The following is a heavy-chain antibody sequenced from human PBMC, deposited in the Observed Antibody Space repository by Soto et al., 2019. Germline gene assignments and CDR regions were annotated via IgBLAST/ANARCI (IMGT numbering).Heavy chain of an antibody. J-gene: IGHJ4*02. CDR1: GGSISSYY. CDR3: ARVASASDGYSSRSGILKQYYFDY. Sequence: SETLSLTCTVSGGSISSYYWSWIRQPPGKGLEWIGYIYYSGSTNYNPSLKSRVTISVDTSKNQFSLKLSPVTAADTAVYYCARVASASDGYSSRSGILKQYYFDYWGQGTLVTVSS. D-gene: IGHD6-13*01. V-gene: IGHV4-59*01. CDR2: IYYSGST.